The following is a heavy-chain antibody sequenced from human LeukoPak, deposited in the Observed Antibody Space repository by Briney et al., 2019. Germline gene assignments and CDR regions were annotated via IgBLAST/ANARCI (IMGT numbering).Heavy chain of an antibody. J-gene: IGHJ4*02. CDR1: GGSISSSSYY. CDR3: ARAPAAPFDY. Sequence: SETLSLTCTVSGGSISSSSYYWGWIRQPPGKGLEWIGSIYYSGSTYYNPSLKSRVTISVDTSKNQFSLKLSSVTAADTAVYYCARAPAAPFDYWGQGTLVTVSS. V-gene: IGHV4-39*01. D-gene: IGHD2-15*01. CDR2: IYYSGST.